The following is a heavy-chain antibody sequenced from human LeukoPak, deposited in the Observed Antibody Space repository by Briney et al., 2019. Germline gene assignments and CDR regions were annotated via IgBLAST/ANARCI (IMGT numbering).Heavy chain of an antibody. Sequence: GGSLRLSCAVSGLTFSSYAMRWVRQAPGKGVEGVSAISGSGGSTYYADSVKGRFTISRENAKNTLYLQVNSLRAQDTAVYSCAKDTSPPPLYYYDSSGYLEDYYYYMDVWGKGTTVTVSS. J-gene: IGHJ6*03. CDR3: AKDTSPPPLYYYDSSGYLEDYYYYMDV. CDR1: GLTFSSYA. D-gene: IGHD3-22*01. V-gene: IGHV3-23*01. CDR2: ISGSGGST.